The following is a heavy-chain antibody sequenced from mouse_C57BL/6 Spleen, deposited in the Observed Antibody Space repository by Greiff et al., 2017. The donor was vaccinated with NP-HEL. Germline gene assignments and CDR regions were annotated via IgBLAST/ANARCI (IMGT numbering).Heavy chain of an antibody. J-gene: IGHJ2*01. CDR2: LYPGSGST. CDR1: GYTFTSYW. D-gene: IGHD2-4*01. V-gene: IGHV1-55*01. CDR3: ARGGYDDYDGPPRYYDY. Sequence: QVQLQQPGAELVKPGASVKMSCKASGYTFTSYWITWVKQRPGQGLEWIGDLYPGSGSTNYNEKFKSKATLTVDTSSSTAYMQLSSLTSEDSAVYYCARGGYDDYDGPPRYYDYWGQGTTLTVSS.